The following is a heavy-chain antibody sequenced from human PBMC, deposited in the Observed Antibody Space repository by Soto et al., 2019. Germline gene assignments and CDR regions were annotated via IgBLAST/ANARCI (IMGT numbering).Heavy chain of an antibody. J-gene: IGHJ4*02. CDR2: ISGQIAKT. Sequence: ASVKVSCKASGYSFHNFGIIWVRQAPGQGLEWMGWISGQIAKTNYAQKLQGKVTMTTDTSTSTAYMELNTLTYDDTAMYYCARGPPSGSFSLTPRYWGQGTLVTVSS. V-gene: IGHV1-18*04. CDR3: ARGPPSGSFSLTPRY. CDR1: GYSFHNFG. D-gene: IGHD1-26*01.